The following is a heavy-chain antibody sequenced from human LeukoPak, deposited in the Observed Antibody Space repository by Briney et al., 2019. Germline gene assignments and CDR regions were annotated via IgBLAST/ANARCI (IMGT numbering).Heavy chain of an antibody. CDR1: GGTFSSYA. D-gene: IGHD3-10*01. CDR2: INPNSGGT. J-gene: IGHJ4*02. V-gene: IGHV1-2*02. CDR3: ASLMVRGVSVDY. Sequence: ASVKVSCKASGGTFSSYAISWVRQAPGQGLEWMGWINPNSGGTNYAQKFQGRVTMTRDTSISTAYMELSRLRSDDTAVYYCASLMVRGVSVDYWGQGTLVTVSS.